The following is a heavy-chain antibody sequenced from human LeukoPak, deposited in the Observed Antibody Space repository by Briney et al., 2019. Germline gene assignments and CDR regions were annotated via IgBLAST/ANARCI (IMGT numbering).Heavy chain of an antibody. CDR2: INPRDSET. J-gene: IGHJ4*02. D-gene: IGHD6-13*01. V-gene: IGHV5-51*01. CDR1: GYSFTTYW. Sequence: PGESLKISCEGSGYSFTTYWIGWVRQMPGKGLEWMGIINPRDSETRYSPSFQGQVTISADKSISTAYLHWSSLKASDTAMYYCAIAAAGSSFFDYWGQGTLVTVSS. CDR3: AIAAAGSSFFDY.